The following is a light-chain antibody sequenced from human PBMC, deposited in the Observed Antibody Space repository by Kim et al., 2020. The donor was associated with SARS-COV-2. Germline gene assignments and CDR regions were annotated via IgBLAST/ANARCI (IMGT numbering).Light chain of an antibody. J-gene: IGLJ3*02. CDR1: SGSIASNY. Sequence: GKTVTISCTRSSGSIASNYVQWYQQRPGSPPTTVVYEDNQRPSGVPDRFSGSIDSSSNSASLTISGLKTEDEADYYCQSFDRTNQVFGGGTQLTVL. CDR2: EDN. V-gene: IGLV6-57*01. CDR3: QSFDRTNQV.